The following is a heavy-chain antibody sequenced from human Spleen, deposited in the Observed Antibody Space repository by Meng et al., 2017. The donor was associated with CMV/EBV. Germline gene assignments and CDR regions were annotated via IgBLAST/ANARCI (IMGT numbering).Heavy chain of an antibody. J-gene: IGHJ4*02. V-gene: IGHV3-53*01. CDR2: IYSGGST. Sequence: GGSLRLSCAASGFTVSSNYMSWVRQAPGKGLEWVSVIYSGGSTYYADSVKGRFTISRDNSKNTLYLQMNSLRAEDTAVYYCARGRFVVVPAAISYFDYWGQGTLVTVSS. CDR1: GFTVSSNY. CDR3: ARGRFVVVPAAISYFDY. D-gene: IGHD2-2*01.